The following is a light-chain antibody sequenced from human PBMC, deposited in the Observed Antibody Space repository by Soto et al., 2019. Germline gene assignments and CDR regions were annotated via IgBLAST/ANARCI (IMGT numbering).Light chain of an antibody. CDR1: QSVSSN. CDR2: GAS. J-gene: IGKJ5*01. Sequence: EIVMSQSPATLSVSPGERATLSCRASQSVSSNLAWYQQKPGQAPRLLIYGASTRATGIPARFSGSGSGTDFTLTINSLEPEDFAVFFCQQYGSSLITFGQGTRLEIK. CDR3: QQYGSSLIT. V-gene: IGKV3-15*01.